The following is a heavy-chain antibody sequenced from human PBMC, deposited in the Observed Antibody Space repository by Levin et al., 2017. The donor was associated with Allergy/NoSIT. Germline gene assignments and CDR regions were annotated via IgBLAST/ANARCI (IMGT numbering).Heavy chain of an antibody. CDR2: IGTAGDT. V-gene: IGHV3-13*04. CDR1: GFTFSSYD. CDR3: AREGYDILTGYPTGFDY. Sequence: GESLKISCAASGFTFSSYDMHWVRQATGKGLEWVSAIGTAGDTYYPGSVKGRFTISRENAKNSLYLQMNSLRAGDTAVYYCAREGYDILTGYPTGFDYWGQGTLVTVSS. D-gene: IGHD3-9*01. J-gene: IGHJ4*02.